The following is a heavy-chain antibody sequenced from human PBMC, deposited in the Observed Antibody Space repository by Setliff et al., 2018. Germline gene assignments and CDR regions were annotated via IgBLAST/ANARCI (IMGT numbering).Heavy chain of an antibody. Sequence: PGGSLRLSCAASGFTFSDYWLHWVRQAPGKGLVWVSRVNRDGSSTNYADSVKGRFTISRDNSKNTPYLQMNSLRAEDTAVYYCATDIVATIQAPRFDYWGQGTLVTVSS. D-gene: IGHD5-12*01. CDR2: VNRDGSST. CDR3: ATDIVATIQAPRFDY. J-gene: IGHJ4*02. CDR1: GFTFSDYW. V-gene: IGHV3-74*01.